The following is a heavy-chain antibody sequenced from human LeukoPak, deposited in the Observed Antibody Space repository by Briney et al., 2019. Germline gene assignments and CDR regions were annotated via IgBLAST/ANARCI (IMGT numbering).Heavy chain of an antibody. Sequence: SETLSLTCAVYGGSFSGYYWSWLRQPPGKGLEWIGEINHSGSTNYNPSLKSRVTISVDTSKNQFSLKLSSVTAADTAVYYCARGSGYSYSPRWFDPWGQGTLVTVSS. CDR2: INHSGST. CDR1: GGSFSGYY. J-gene: IGHJ5*02. CDR3: ARGSGYSYSPRWFDP. V-gene: IGHV4-34*01. D-gene: IGHD5-18*01.